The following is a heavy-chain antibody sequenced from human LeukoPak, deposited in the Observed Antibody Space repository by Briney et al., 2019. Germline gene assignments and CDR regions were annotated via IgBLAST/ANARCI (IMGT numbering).Heavy chain of an antibody. CDR1: RGSISGSIRSYY. V-gene: IGHV4-4*09. CDR2: ISSSGSV. CDR3: ARIPLGYSGAYYFDY. Sequence: SETLSLTCTVSRGSISGSIRSYYWSWLRQPPGKGLEWIGYISSSGSVNDNPSLRSRVTISDDTSKNQFFLSLSSVSAADTAVYYCARIPLGYSGAYYFDYWGQGTLVTVSP. J-gene: IGHJ4*02. D-gene: IGHD5-12*01.